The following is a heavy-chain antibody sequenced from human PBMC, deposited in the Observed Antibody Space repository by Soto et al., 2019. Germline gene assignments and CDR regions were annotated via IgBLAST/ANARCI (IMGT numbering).Heavy chain of an antibody. V-gene: IGHV3-21*01. Sequence: PGGSLRLSCAASGFTFSSYSMNWVRQAPGKGLEWVSSISSSSSYIYYADSVKGRFTISRDNAKNSLYLQMNSLRAEDTAVYYCARGAPGRPSWEGPPTYWGQGTLVTVSS. J-gene: IGHJ4*02. CDR3: ARGAPGRPSWEGPPTY. D-gene: IGHD1-26*01. CDR1: GFTFSSYS. CDR2: ISSSSSYI.